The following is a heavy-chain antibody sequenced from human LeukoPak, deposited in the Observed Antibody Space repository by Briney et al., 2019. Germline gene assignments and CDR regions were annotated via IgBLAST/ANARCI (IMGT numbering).Heavy chain of an antibody. CDR2: IYYSGST. Sequence: ASETLSLTCSVSGGSISSSLYFWGWIRQPPGKGLEWIGYIYYSGSTNYNPSLKSRVTISVDTSKNQFSLKLSSVTAADTAVYYCARGVVVAATLFWFDYWGQGTLVTVSS. CDR1: GGSISSSLYF. J-gene: IGHJ4*02. D-gene: IGHD2-15*01. V-gene: IGHV4-61*05. CDR3: ARGVVVAATLFWFDY.